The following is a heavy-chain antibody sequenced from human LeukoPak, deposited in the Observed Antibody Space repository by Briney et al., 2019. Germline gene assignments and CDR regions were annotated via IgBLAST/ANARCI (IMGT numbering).Heavy chain of an antibody. Sequence: SETLSLTCTVSGGSISSYYWSWIRQPPGKGLEWIGYIYYSGSTNYNPSLKSRVTISVDTSKNQFSLKLSSVTAADTAVYYCARAWTPGVTMVRGAPNWFDPWGQGTLVTVSS. CDR1: GGSISSYY. CDR3: ARAWTPGVTMVRGAPNWFDP. D-gene: IGHD3-10*01. CDR2: IYYSGST. J-gene: IGHJ5*02. V-gene: IGHV4-59*01.